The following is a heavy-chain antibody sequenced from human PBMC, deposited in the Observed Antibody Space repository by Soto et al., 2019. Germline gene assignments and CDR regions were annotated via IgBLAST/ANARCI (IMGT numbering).Heavy chain of an antibody. CDR2: ISAYNGNT. CDR3: AKAGPLTSSSAAVYYYYGMDV. V-gene: IGHV1-18*01. J-gene: IGHJ6*02. D-gene: IGHD6-6*01. CDR1: GYTFTSYG. Sequence: ASVKVSCKASGYTFTSYGISWVRQAPGQGLEWMGWISAYNGNTNYAQKLQGRVTMTTDTSTSTAYMELRSLRSDDTAVYYCAKAGPLTSSSAAVYYYYGMDVWGQGTTVTVSS.